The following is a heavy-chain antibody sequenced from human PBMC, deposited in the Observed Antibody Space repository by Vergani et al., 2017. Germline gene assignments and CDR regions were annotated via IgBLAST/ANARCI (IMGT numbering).Heavy chain of an antibody. CDR2: INPNSGGT. J-gene: IGHJ6*02. D-gene: IGHD3-22*01. V-gene: IGHV1-2*02. Sequence: QVQLVQSGAEVKKPGASVKVSCKASGYTFTGYYMHWVRQAPGQGLEWMGWINPNSGGTNYAQKFQGRVTMTRDTSISTADMELSRLRSDDTAVYYCARDQYYYDSSGYSLGDYYYGMDVWGQGTTVTVSS. CDR3: ARDQYYYDSSGYSLGDYYYGMDV. CDR1: GYTFTGYY.